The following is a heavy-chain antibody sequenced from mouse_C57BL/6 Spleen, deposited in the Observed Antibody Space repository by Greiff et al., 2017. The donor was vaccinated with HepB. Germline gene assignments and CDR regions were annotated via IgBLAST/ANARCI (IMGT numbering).Heavy chain of an antibody. V-gene: IGHV1-69*01. CDR3: ARNYGSSADAWFAY. D-gene: IGHD1-1*01. J-gene: IGHJ3*01. CDR1: GYSFTSYW. Sequence: QVQLQQPGAELVMPGASVKLSCKASGYSFTSYWMHWVKQRPGQGLEWIGEIDTSDSYTNYNQKFKGKSTLTVDKSSSTAYMQLSSLTSEDSAVYYCARNYGSSADAWFAYWGQGTLVTVSA. CDR2: IDTSDSYT.